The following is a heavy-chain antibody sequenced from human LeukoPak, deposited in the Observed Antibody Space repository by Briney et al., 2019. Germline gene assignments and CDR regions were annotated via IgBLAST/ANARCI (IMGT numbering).Heavy chain of an antibody. J-gene: IGHJ4*02. CDR2: INHSGST. Sequence: PSETLSLTCAVYGGSFSGYYWSWIRQPPGKGLEWIGEINHSGSTNYNPSLKRRVTISVDASKNQFSLRLSSVTAADTAVYYCAGSSDYFDYWGQGTLVTVSS. V-gene: IGHV4-34*01. CDR3: AGSSDYFDY. CDR1: GGSFSGYY. D-gene: IGHD6-13*01.